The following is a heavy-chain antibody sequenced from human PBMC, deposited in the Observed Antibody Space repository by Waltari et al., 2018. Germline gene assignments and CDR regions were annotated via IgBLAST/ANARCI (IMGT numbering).Heavy chain of an antibody. CDR2: IYHSGST. V-gene: IGHV4-30-2*01. J-gene: IGHJ6*03. D-gene: IGHD3-3*01. CDR1: GGSISSGGYS. CDR3: ARDRVYYDFWSGYRRYYYYMDV. Sequence: QLQLQESGSGLVKPSQTLSLTCAVSGGSISSGGYSWSWIRQPPGKGLEWIGYIYHSGSTYYNPSLKSRVTISVDRSKNQFSLKLSSVTAADTAVYYCARDRVYYDFWSGYRRYYYYMDVWGKGTTVTVSS.